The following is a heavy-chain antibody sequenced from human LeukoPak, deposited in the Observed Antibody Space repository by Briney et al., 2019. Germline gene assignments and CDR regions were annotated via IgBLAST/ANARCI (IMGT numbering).Heavy chain of an antibody. CDR3: ARVRSSSWYCDY. D-gene: IGHD6-13*01. CDR1: GGSISSSSHY. Sequence: SETLSLTCTVFGGSISSSSHYWGWIRQPPGEGLEWIGSIYFSGSTNYNPSLKSRVTISGDTSKNQVSLKLSSVTAADTAVYYCARVRSSSWYCDYWGQGTLVTVSS. CDR2: IYFSGST. V-gene: IGHV4-39*07. J-gene: IGHJ4*02.